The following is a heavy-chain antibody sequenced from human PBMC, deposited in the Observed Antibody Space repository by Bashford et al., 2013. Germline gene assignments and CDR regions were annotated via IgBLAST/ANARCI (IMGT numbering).Heavy chain of an antibody. V-gene: IGHV1-69*13. J-gene: IGHJ4*02. CDR1: GYTFTSYG. CDR2: IIPIFDTP. Sequence: SVKVSCKASGYTFTSYGISWVRQAPGQGLEWMGGIIPIFDTPNYAQRFQGRVTISADESTSTTYMELSSLRSEDTTVYYCARAPFRSCSGNICSGRLFYFDSWGQGTLVTVSS. CDR3: ARAPFRSCSGNICSGRLFYFDS. D-gene: IGHD2-15*01.